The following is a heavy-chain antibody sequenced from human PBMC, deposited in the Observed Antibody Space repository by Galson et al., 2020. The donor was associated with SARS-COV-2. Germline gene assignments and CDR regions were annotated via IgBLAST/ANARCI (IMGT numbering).Heavy chain of an antibody. CDR2: IWYDGSNT. V-gene: IGHV3-33*01. Sequence: GESLKISCAASGFTFSAYGMHWVRQAPGTGLEWVAVIWYDGSNTYYLDSVKGRFTISRDNSKNTLYLQMNSLRAEDTAMYYCARGGTGGPYYLKSAFDIWGQGTMVTVSS. CDR3: ARGGTGGPYYLKSAFDI. D-gene: IGHD2-8*02. CDR1: GFTFSAYG. J-gene: IGHJ3*02.